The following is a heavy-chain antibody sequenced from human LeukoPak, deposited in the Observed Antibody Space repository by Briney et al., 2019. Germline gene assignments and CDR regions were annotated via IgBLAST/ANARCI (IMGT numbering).Heavy chain of an antibody. CDR3: ARGGVIAAAGIDY. J-gene: IGHJ4*02. CDR1: GGSFSGYY. D-gene: IGHD6-13*01. V-gene: IGHV4-34*01. CDR2: INHSGST. Sequence: SETLSLTCAVYGGSFSGYYWSWIRQPPGKGLEWIGEINHSGSTNYNPSLKSRVTISVDTSKNQFSLKLSSVTAADTAVYYCARGGVIAAAGIDYRGQGTLVTVSS.